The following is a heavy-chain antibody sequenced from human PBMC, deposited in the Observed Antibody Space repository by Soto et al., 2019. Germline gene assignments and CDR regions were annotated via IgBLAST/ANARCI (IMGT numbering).Heavy chain of an antibody. V-gene: IGHV4-39*01. CDR1: GGSISSSSYY. D-gene: IGHD1-1*01. Sequence: SETLSLTCTVSGGSISSSSYYWGWIRQPPGKGLEWIGSIYYSGSTYYNPSLKSRVTISVDTSKNQFSLKLSSVTAADTAVYYCARRLTTGTTGDRRFDPWGQGTLVTVSS. CDR3: ARRLTTGTTGDRRFDP. J-gene: IGHJ5*02. CDR2: IYYSGST.